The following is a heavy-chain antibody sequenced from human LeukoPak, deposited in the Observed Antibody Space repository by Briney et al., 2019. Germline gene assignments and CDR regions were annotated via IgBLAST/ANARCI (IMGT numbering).Heavy chain of an antibody. V-gene: IGHV3-33*01. D-gene: IGHD3-10*01. CDR3: ARGGFGHGFDV. Sequence: GGSLRLSCAASGFTFSSYGMHWVRQAPGKGLEWVAVIWYDGSNKYYADSVKGRFTISRDNSKNTLYLQMNSLRAEDSAVYYCARGGFGHGFDVWGRGTMITVSS. J-gene: IGHJ3*01. CDR1: GFTFSSYG. CDR2: IWYDGSNK.